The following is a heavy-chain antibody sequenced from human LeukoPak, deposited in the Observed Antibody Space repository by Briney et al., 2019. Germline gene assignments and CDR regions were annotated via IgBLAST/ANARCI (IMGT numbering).Heavy chain of an antibody. CDR1: GGSISSGGYS. D-gene: IGHD1-26*01. Sequence: SQTLSLTCAVSGGSISSGGYSWSWLRQPPGKGLEWIGYIYHSGSTYYNPSLKSRVTISVDRSKNQFSLKLSSVTAADTAVYYCARAPVYSGSYFDYWGQGTLVTVSS. CDR3: ARAPVYSGSYFDY. CDR2: IYHSGST. V-gene: IGHV4-30-2*01. J-gene: IGHJ4*02.